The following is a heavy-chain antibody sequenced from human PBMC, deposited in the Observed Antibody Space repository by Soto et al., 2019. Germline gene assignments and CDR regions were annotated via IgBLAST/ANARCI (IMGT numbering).Heavy chain of an antibody. V-gene: IGHV3-33*01. J-gene: IGHJ4*02. D-gene: IGHD3-10*01. Sequence: QVQLVESGGGVVQPGKSLRLSCAASGFTFSAYGMHWVRRAPGKGLEWVAMIYYDGSNIYYADSVKGRFTISRDNSENTLYLQMNSLRAEDTAVYYCARVGGSVTSDSWGQGTLVTVSS. CDR1: GFTFSAYG. CDR3: ARVGGSVTSDS. CDR2: IYYDGSNI.